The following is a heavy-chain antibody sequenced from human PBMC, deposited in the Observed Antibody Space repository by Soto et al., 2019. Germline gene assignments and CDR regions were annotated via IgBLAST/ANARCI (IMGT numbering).Heavy chain of an antibody. V-gene: IGHV2-5*01. CDR3: AHEVPSTRSWFDP. J-gene: IGHJ5*02. CDR2: IYWNDDK. CDR1: GFSLRTSGVG. Sequence: QITLKESGPTLVKPSETLTLTCSFSGFSLRTSGVGVAWIRQPPGKALEWLALIYWNDDKRFSPSMRSRLSFTTDTSKTQVFLTLTDVDPVDTATYYCAHEVPSTRSWFDPWGQGTLVTVSS. D-gene: IGHD2-15*01.